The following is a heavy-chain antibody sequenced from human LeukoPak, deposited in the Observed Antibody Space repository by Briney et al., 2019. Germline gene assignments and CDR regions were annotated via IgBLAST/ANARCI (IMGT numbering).Heavy chain of an antibody. J-gene: IGHJ5*02. CDR2: INPNSGGT. Sequence: GASVKVSCKASGYTFTGYYMHWVRQAPGQGLEWMRRINPNSGGTNYAQKFQGRVTMTRDTSISTAYMELSRLRSDDTAVYYCARVRGTSWSNWFDPWGQGTLVTVSS. CDR1: GYTFTGYY. D-gene: IGHD2-2*01. CDR3: ARVRGTSWSNWFDP. V-gene: IGHV1-2*06.